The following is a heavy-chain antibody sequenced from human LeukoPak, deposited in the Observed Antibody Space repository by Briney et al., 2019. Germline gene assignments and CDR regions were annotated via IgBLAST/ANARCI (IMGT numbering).Heavy chain of an antibody. D-gene: IGHD1-14*01. CDR2: ISSSSSYI. V-gene: IGHV3-21*01. J-gene: IGHJ4*02. CDR3: ARDLNNQPLDY. CDR1: GFTVSDYY. Sequence: GGSLRLSCAASGFTVSDYYMSWIRQAPGKGLEWVSSISSSSSYIYYADSVKGRFTISRDNAKNSLYLQMNSLRAEDTAVYYCARDLNNQPLDYWGQGTLVTVSS.